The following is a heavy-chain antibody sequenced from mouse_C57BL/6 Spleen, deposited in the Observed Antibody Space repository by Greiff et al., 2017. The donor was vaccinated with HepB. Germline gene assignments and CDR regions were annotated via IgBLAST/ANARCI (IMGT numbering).Heavy chain of an antibody. J-gene: IGHJ1*03. CDR2: INYDGSST. Sequence: DVKLVESEGGLVQPGSSMKLSCTASGFTFSDYYMAWVRQVPEKGLEWVANINYDGSSTYYLDSLKSRFIISRDNAKNILYLQMSSLKSEDTATYYCARDRGTTTYFDVWGTGTTVTVSS. CDR1: GFTFSDYY. CDR3: ARDRGTTTYFDV. V-gene: IGHV5-16*01. D-gene: IGHD1-1*01.